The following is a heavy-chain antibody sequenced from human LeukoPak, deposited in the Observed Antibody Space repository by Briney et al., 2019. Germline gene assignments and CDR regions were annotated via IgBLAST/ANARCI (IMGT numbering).Heavy chain of an antibody. CDR3: ARTNTIVVRAFDI. J-gene: IGHJ3*02. Sequence: PSETLSLTCAVYGGSFSGYYWSWIRQPPGKGLEWIGEINHSGSTNYNPSLKSRVTISVDTSKNQFSLKLSSVTAAGTAVYYCARTNTIVVRAFDIWGQGTMVTVSS. CDR2: INHSGST. CDR1: GGSFSGYY. V-gene: IGHV4-34*01. D-gene: IGHD3-22*01.